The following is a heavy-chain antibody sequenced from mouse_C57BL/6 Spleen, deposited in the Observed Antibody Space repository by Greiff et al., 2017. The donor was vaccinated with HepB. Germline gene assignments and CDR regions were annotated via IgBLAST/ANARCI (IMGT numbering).Heavy chain of an antibody. D-gene: IGHD1-1*02. CDR3: ARESGGYYFDY. J-gene: IGHJ2*01. CDR1: GYTFTDYN. Sequence: DVQLQESGPELVKPGASVKMSCKASGYTFTDYNMHWVKQSHGKSLEWIGYINPNNGGTSYNQKFKGKATLTVNKSSSTAYMELRSLTSEDSAVYYCARESGGYYFDYWGQGTTLTVSS. CDR2: INPNNGGT. V-gene: IGHV1-22*01.